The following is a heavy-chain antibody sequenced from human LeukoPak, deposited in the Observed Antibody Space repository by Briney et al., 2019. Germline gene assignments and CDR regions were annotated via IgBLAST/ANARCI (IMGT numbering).Heavy chain of an antibody. CDR3: ARDRLIYGDYGDAFDI. D-gene: IGHD4-17*01. Sequence: GGSLRLSCAASGFTFSRYSMNWVRQSPGKGLEWVSSISSSSSYIYYADSVKGRFTISRDNAKTSLYLQMNSLRAEDTAVYYCARDRLIYGDYGDAFDIWGQGTMVTVSS. CDR2: ISSSSSYI. J-gene: IGHJ3*02. CDR1: GFTFSRYS. V-gene: IGHV3-21*01.